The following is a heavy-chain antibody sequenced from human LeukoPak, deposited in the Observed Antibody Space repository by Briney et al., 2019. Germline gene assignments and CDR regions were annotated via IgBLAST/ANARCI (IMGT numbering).Heavy chain of an antibody. V-gene: IGHV3-30*02. J-gene: IGHJ4*02. Sequence: GGSLRLSCAASGFTFSSYGMHWVRQAPGKGLEWVAFIRYDGSNKYYADSVKGRFTISRDNSKNTLYLQMNSLRAEDTAVYYCAKDYDFWSGHNPVYWGQGTLVTVSS. CDR1: GFTFSSYG. CDR3: AKDYDFWSGHNPVY. D-gene: IGHD3-3*01. CDR2: IRYDGSNK.